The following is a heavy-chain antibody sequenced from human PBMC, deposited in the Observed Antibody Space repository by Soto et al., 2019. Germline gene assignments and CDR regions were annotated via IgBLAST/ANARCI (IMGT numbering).Heavy chain of an antibody. CDR2: IRDSGGST. CDR1: GFTFSSYV. Sequence: EVQLLESGGGLVQPGGSLRLSCAASGFTFSSYVMSWVRQAPGKGLECVSTIRDSGGSTYYADSVKGRFTISRDNSKNTLYLQMNSLRAEDTAVYYCARDSGSSGYYYSPDYWGQGTLFTVAS. CDR3: ARDSGSSGYYYSPDY. V-gene: IGHV3-23*01. J-gene: IGHJ4*02. D-gene: IGHD3-22*01.